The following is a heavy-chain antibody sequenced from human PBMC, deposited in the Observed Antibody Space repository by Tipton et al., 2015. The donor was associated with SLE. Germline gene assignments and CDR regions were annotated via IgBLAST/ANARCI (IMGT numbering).Heavy chain of an antibody. CDR1: GASFSGYS. Sequence: TLSLTCAVYGASFSGYSWTWIRQPPGRGLEWIGEISHSGSTLYNPSLKGRVTISVDTSKKQFSLKLSSVTAADTAVYYCARGLFRGESDYWGQGTLVTVSS. V-gene: IGHV4-34*01. D-gene: IGHD2-21*01. J-gene: IGHJ4*02. CDR3: ARGLFRGESDY. CDR2: ISHSGST.